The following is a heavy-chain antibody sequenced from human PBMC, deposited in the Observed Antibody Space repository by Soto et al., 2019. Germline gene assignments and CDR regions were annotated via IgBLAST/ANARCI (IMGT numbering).Heavy chain of an antibody. J-gene: IGHJ6*02. D-gene: IGHD6-13*01. CDR1: GGSFSDYY. CDR2: INHSGGT. CDR3: ATGDRIAAAGPVGLDV. Sequence: PSETLSLTCAVYGGSFSDYYWNWIRQPPGKGLEWIGEINHSGGTNYNPSLKSRVTISVDTSKNQLSLKLSSVTAADTAAYYCATGDRIAAAGPVGLDVWGQWTTVTVS. V-gene: IGHV4-34*01.